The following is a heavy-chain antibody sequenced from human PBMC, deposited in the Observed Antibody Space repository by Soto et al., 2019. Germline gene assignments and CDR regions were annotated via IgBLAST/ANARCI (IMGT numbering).Heavy chain of an antibody. J-gene: IGHJ6*02. Sequence: ASVKVSCKASGYTFTSYGMSWVRQATGQGLEWMGWISAYNGNTNYAQKLQSRVTMTTDTSTSTAYMELRSLRSDDTAVYYCARDLEIAAAGYYYYYGMDVWGQGTTVTVSS. CDR2: ISAYNGNT. CDR1: GYTFTSYG. CDR3: ARDLEIAAAGYYYYYGMDV. V-gene: IGHV1-18*04. D-gene: IGHD6-13*01.